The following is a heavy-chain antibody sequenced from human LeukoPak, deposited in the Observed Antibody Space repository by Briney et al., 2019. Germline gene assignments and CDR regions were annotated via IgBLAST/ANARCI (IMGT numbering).Heavy chain of an antibody. CDR1: GFTFSIYA. V-gene: IGHV3-23*01. D-gene: IGHD3-22*01. J-gene: IGHJ4*02. Sequence: GGSLRLSCAASGFTFSIYAMNWVRQAPGRGLEWVSSITGNGAGTFYTDSVKGRFTISRDNSKNTLFLQMNSLRAEDTAIYYCAKDRPNYYDSSGHYYRRNGDYWGQGTLVTVSS. CDR2: ITGNGAGT. CDR3: AKDRPNYYDSSGHYYRRNGDY.